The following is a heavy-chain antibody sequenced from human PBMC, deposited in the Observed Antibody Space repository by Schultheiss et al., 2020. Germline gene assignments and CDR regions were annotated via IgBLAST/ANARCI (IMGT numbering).Heavy chain of an antibody. J-gene: IGHJ4*02. Sequence: SETLSLTCAVSGGSISSGGYSWSWIRQPPGKGLEWIGYIYHSGNTYYNPSLKSRLIILGDTSKNHFSLRLSSVTAADTAVYYCARTTVSSGWYFPPRYYFDYWGQGTLVTVSS. CDR1: GGSISSGGYS. CDR2: IYHSGNT. V-gene: IGHV4-30-2*01. CDR3: ARTTVSSGWYFPPRYYFDY. D-gene: IGHD6-19*01.